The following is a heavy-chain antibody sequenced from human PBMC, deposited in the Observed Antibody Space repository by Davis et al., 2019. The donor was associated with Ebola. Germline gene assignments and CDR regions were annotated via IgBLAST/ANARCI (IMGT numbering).Heavy chain of an antibody. V-gene: IGHV4-61*05. CDR3: ARGDPRDGYLFDY. D-gene: IGHD5-24*01. Sequence: PGGSLRLSCTVPGGSISSSSYYWGWIRQPPGKGLEWIGYIYYSGSTNYNPSLKSRVTISVDTSKNQFSLKLSSVTAADTAVYYCARGDPRDGYLFDYWGQGTLVTVSS. J-gene: IGHJ4*02. CDR1: GGSISSSSYY. CDR2: IYYSGST.